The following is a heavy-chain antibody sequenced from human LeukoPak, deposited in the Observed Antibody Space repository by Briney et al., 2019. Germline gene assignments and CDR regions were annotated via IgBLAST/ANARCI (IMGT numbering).Heavy chain of an antibody. CDR3: ARPSPDSMDRGVIGAFDI. V-gene: IGHV5-51*01. Sequence: GESLKISCKGSGYSFTSYWIGWVRQMPGKGLEWMGIIYPGDSDTRYSPSFQGQVTISADKSISTAYLQWSSLKASDTAMYYCARPSPDSMDRGVIGAFDIWGQGTMVTVSS. J-gene: IGHJ3*02. CDR1: GYSFTSYW. CDR2: IYPGDSDT. D-gene: IGHD3-10*01.